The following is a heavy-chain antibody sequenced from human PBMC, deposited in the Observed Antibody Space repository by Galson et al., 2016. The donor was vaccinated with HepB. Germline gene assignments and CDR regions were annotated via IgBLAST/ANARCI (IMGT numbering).Heavy chain of an antibody. D-gene: IGHD6-6*01. Sequence: LTCTVSGASISRSSYYWGWIRQPPGKGLEWIGSLYYSGSTYYNPSLKSRVTMSVDTSKNQFSLNLSSVTAADTAVYYCARDPGSSSDYWGQGTLVTVSS. CDR2: LYYSGST. V-gene: IGHV4-39*07. J-gene: IGHJ4*02. CDR3: ARDPGSSSDY. CDR1: GASISRSSYY.